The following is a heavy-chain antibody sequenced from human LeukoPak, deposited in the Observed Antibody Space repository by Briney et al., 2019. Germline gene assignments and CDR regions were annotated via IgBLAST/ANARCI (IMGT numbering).Heavy chain of an antibody. V-gene: IGHV3-74*01. CDR1: GFTFSTYW. CDR2: INTDGSSA. CDR3: AREQIYYSDY. Sequence: PGGSLRLSCAASGFTFSTYWMHWVRQAPGKGLVWVSRINTDGSSANYADSVKGRFTISRDNAKNTLYLQMNSLRAEDTAVYYCAREQIYYSDYWGQGTLVTVSS. J-gene: IGHJ4*02.